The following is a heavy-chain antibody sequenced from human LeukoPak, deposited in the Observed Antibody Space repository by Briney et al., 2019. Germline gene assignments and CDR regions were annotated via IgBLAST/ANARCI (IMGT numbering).Heavy chain of an antibody. CDR2: ISDTSGST. J-gene: IGHJ4*02. V-gene: IGHV3-23*01. CDR1: GFTFSGYA. Sequence: GGSLRLSCAASGFTFSGYAMSWVRLAPGKGLEWVSTISDTSGSTHYADSVKGRFTISRDNSKNTLYLQMHSLRAEDSAVYYCANWGGTYWGQGTLVTVSS. CDR3: ANWGGTY. D-gene: IGHD7-27*01.